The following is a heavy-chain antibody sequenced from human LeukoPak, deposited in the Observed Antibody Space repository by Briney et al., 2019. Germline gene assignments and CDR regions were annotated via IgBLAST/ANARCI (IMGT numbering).Heavy chain of an antibody. J-gene: IGHJ4*02. D-gene: IGHD3-22*01. Sequence: PSETLSLTCTVSGGSISGSSYYWGWIRQPPGKGLEWIGSIYYSGSTYYNPSLKSRVTISVDTSKNQFSLKLSSVTAADTAVYYCARALTYYYDSSGYFYFDYWGQGTLVTVSS. CDR1: GGSISGSSYY. CDR3: ARALTYYYDSSGYFYFDY. V-gene: IGHV4-39*07. CDR2: IYYSGST.